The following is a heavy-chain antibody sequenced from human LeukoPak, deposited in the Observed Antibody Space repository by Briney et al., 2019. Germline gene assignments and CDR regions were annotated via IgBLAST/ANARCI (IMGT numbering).Heavy chain of an antibody. Sequence: ASVKVSCKASGYTFTSYDINWVRQATGQGLEWMGWMNPNSGNTGYAQQFQGRVTMTRNTSISTAYMELSSLRSEDPAVYYCARGRRYSGYDAFGYWGQGTLVTVSS. J-gene: IGHJ4*02. CDR3: ARGRRYSGYDAFGY. V-gene: IGHV1-8*01. CDR2: MNPNSGNT. CDR1: GYTFTSYD. D-gene: IGHD5-12*01.